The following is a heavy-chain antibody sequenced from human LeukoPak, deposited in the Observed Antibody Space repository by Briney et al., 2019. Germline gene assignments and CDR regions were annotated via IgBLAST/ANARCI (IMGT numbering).Heavy chain of an antibody. CDR1: GFTFSTYG. CDR2: ISGSGTVT. D-gene: IGHD2-15*01. V-gene: IGHV3-23*01. J-gene: IGHJ4*02. Sequence: LPGGSLRLSCVASGFTFSTYGMRWVRQAPGKGLEWVSIISGSGTVTYYADSVKGRFTISRDNFKNTLYLQMNSLRAEDTAVYYCAKTSVGEGRIIGSGYFDNWGQGTLVTVSS. CDR3: AKTSVGEGRIIGSGYFDN.